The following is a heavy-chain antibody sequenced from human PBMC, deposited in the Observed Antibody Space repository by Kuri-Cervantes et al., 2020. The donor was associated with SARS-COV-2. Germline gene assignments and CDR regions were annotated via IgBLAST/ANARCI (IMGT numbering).Heavy chain of an antibody. V-gene: IGHV3-21*01. Sequence: GGSLRLSCAASGFTFSSYSMNWVRQAPGRGLEWVSSISSSSSYIYYADSVKGRFTISRDNAKNSLYLQMNSLRAEDTAVYYCARDGGDWFDPWGQGTLVTVSS. J-gene: IGHJ5*02. CDR1: GFTFSSYS. CDR2: ISSSSSYI. D-gene: IGHD3-10*01. CDR3: ARDGGDWFDP.